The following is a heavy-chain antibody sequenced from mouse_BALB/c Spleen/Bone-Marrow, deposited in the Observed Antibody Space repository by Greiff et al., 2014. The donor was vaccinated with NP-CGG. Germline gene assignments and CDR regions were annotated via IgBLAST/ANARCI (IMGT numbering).Heavy chain of an antibody. J-gene: IGHJ2*01. CDR1: GYAFTDYL. CDR2: INPGSGST. V-gene: IGHV1-54*01. Sequence: QVQLKQSGAELVRPGTSVKVSCKASGYAFTDYLMEWLKQRPGQGLEWIGVINPGSGSTNYNEKFKDKATLTADKSSSTAYMQLSSLTSDDSAVYFCARYDGYFDYWGQGTILTVSP. CDR3: ARYDGYFDY. D-gene: IGHD2-3*01.